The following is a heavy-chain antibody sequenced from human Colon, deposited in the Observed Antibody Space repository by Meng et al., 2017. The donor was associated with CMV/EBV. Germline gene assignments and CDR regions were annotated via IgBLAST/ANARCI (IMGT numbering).Heavy chain of an antibody. CDR3: ARELARGGY. J-gene: IGHJ4*02. CDR2: ISPYNGDT. V-gene: IGHV1-18*01. CDR1: DYTFTNFG. Sequence: VHRVQSGAEVKKPGASVKVSCKTSDYTFTNFGISWVRQAPGQGLEWMAYISPYNGDTNYAQRFQGRVALTTDTSTSTVYMELGSLTSDDTAMYYCARELARGGYWGQGTLVTVSS.